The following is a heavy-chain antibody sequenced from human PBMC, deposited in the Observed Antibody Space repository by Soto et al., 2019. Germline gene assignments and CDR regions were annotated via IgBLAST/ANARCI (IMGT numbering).Heavy chain of an antibody. J-gene: IGHJ4*02. Sequence: EVQLLESGGGLVQPGGSLRLSCAASGFTFSNNSMTWVRQAPGKGLEWVSAISSGGGNTYYADSVKGRFTISRDNSKNTLYLLMNSLRAEDTAVYYCAKLLAGKFSDNWGQGSLVTVSS. CDR3: AKLLAGKFSDN. CDR1: GFTFSNNS. V-gene: IGHV3-23*01. CDR2: ISSGGGNT.